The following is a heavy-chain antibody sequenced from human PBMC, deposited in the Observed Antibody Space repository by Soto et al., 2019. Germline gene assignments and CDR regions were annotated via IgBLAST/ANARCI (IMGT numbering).Heavy chain of an antibody. Sequence: VKVSCKASGYTFTGYYMHWVRQAPGPGLEWMGWINPNSGGTNYAQKFQGRVTMTRDTSISTAYMELSRLRSDDTAVYYCARDGYYGSGSYTSWFDPWGQGTLVTVSS. CDR2: INPNSGGT. V-gene: IGHV1-2*02. CDR3: ARDGYYGSGSYTSWFDP. CDR1: GYTFTGYY. D-gene: IGHD3-10*01. J-gene: IGHJ5*02.